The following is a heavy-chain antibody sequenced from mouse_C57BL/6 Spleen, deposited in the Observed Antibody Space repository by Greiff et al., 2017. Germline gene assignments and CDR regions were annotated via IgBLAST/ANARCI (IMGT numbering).Heavy chain of an antibody. CDR2: IYPGGGYT. V-gene: IGHV1-63*01. CDR3: ARFSDYDESYYAMDY. J-gene: IGHJ4*01. CDR1: GYTFTNYW. Sequence: QVQLQQSGAELVRPGTSVKMSCKASGYTFTNYWIGWAKQRPGHGLEWIGDIYPGGGYTNYNEKFKGKATLTADKSSSTAYMQFSSLTSEDSAIYYCARFSDYDESYYAMDYWGQGTSVTVSS. D-gene: IGHD2-4*01.